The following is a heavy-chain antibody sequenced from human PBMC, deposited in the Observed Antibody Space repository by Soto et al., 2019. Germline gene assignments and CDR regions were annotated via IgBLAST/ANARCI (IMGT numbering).Heavy chain of an antibody. D-gene: IGHD2-2*02. V-gene: IGHV3-23*01. CDR3: AKAGTGYCSSTSCYTRSSGWYLDY. Sequence: GGSLRLSCAASGFTFSSYAMSWVRQAPGKGLEWVSAISGSGGSTYYADSVKGRFTISRDNSKSTLYLQMNSLRAEDTAVYYCAKAGTGYCSSTSCYTRSSGWYLDYWGQGTLVTVSS. CDR2: ISGSGGST. J-gene: IGHJ4*02. CDR1: GFTFSSYA.